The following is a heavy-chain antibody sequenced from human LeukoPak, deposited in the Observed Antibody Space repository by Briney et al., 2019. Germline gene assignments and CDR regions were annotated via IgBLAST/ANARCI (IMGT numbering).Heavy chain of an antibody. V-gene: IGHV3-66*01. CDR3: ARGTGTMVRGVIKY. Sequence: GGSLRLSCAASGFTVSSNYMSWVRQAPGEGLEWVSVIYSGGSTYYADSVKGKFTISRDNSKNTLYLQMNSLRAEDTAVYYCARGTGTMVRGVIKYWGQGTLVTVSS. D-gene: IGHD3-10*01. CDR1: GFTVSSNY. J-gene: IGHJ4*02. CDR2: IYSGGST.